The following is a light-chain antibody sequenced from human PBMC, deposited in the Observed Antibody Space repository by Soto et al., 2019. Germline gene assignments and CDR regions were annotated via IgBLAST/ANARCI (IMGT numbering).Light chain of an antibody. CDR1: QTISSY. Sequence: DIQMTQSPSSLSASVGDRVTITCRASQTISSYLNWYQQKPGKAPKLLIYAASSVQSGVPLRFSGSGSGTDFTLTISSLQPEDFATYYCQQTHSTPVTFGQGHDWRL. V-gene: IGKV1-39*01. CDR2: AAS. J-gene: IGKJ5*01. CDR3: QQTHSTPVT.